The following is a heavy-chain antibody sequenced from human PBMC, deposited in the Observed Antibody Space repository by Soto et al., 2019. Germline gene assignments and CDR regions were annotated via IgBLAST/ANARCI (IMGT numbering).Heavy chain of an antibody. J-gene: IGHJ6*04. CDR2: INRDGSEK. D-gene: IGHD6-13*01. V-gene: IGHV3-7*05. CDR1: GFTFRTYW. Sequence: EVQLVESGGGLVQPGGSLRLSCAASGFTFRTYWLSWVRQGPGKGLEWVANINRDGSEKNYVDSVKGRFTISRDNARNVLDLQMSSRGAEDTSLYYCARDGSTSWYSYDYHGMDVWGEGTTVTVSS. CDR3: ARDGSTSWYSYDYHGMDV.